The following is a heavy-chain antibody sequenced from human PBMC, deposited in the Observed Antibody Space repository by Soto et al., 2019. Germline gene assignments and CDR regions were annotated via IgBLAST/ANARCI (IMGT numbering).Heavy chain of an antibody. Sequence: QMQLVQSGAEVKPPGASVKVSCKASGYSFTSYQIHWVRQAPGPGLEWMGIINPSGGRLTYAQTFQGRVLSTRDTATSTLYMEFRGLRSEDTAVYYCSRDGPPTPPGVGTVYTMEVWGQWTTVTVS. D-gene: IGHD3-16*01. CDR3: SRDGPPTPPGVGTVYTMEV. CDR1: GYSFTSYQ. J-gene: IGHJ6*02. CDR2: INPSGGRL. V-gene: IGHV1-46*01.